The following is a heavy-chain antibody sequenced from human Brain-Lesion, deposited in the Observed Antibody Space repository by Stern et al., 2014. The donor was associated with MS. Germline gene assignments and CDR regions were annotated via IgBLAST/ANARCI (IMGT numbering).Heavy chain of an antibody. CDR2: VYYTGST. D-gene: IGHD1-26*01. CDR1: GGSITSSSYY. J-gene: IGHJ4*02. CDR3: VRPDIMGTIWN. V-gene: IGHV4-39*02. Sequence: QLQLQESGPGLVKPSETLSLTCTVSGGSITSSSYYWGWIRQPPGRGLEYIGTVYYTGSTFYDPSLKSRVTLSVDTSKKHVALKLPSVTAADTAVYYCVRPDIMGTIWNWGQGTLVTVSS.